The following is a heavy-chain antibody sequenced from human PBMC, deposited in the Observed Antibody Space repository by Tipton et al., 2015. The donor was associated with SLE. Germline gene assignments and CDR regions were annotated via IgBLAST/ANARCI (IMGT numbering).Heavy chain of an antibody. J-gene: IGHJ4*02. CDR1: GGSTSGYY. V-gene: IGHV4-4*07. Sequence: TLSLTCSVSGGSTSGYYWRWIRQPADKGLEGIGHIYSSGRVNYNASLKSRVTMSVDPSKNLLSLRLTSVTAADTAVYLCATYAAGVGGRGYWGQGTLVTVSS. CDR2: IYSSGRV. CDR3: ATYAAGVGGRGY. D-gene: IGHD2-2*01.